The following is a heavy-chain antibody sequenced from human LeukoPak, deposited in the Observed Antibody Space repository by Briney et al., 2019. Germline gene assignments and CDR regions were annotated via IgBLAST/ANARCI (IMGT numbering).Heavy chain of an antibody. D-gene: IGHD3-10*01. Sequence: ASVKVSCKASGYTFTGYYMHWVRQAPGQGLEWMGWINPNSGGTNYAQKFQGRVTMTRDTSISTAYMELSRLRSDDTAVYYCARDLGWFGEGAFDIWGQGTMVTVSS. CDR2: INPNSGGT. J-gene: IGHJ3*02. CDR1: GYTFTGYY. CDR3: ARDLGWFGEGAFDI. V-gene: IGHV1-2*02.